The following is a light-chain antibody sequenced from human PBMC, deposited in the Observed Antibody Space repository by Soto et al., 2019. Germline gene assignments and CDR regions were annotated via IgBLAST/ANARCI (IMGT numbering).Light chain of an antibody. CDR1: SSDVGGYNY. CDR2: DVS. Sequence: QSVLTQPASVSGSPGQSITISCTGTSSDVGGYNYVSWYQQHPGKAPKLMIYDVSNRPSGVSNRFSGSKSGNTPSLTISGLQAEDEADYYCSSYPSSTTVIFGGGTKLTV. J-gene: IGLJ2*01. V-gene: IGLV2-14*01. CDR3: SSYPSSTTVI.